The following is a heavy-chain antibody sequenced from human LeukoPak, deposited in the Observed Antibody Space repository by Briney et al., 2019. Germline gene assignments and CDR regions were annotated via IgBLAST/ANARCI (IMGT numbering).Heavy chain of an antibody. CDR2: ISSSSSTI. D-gene: IGHD6-19*01. Sequence: GGSLRLCCAASGFTFSSYSINWVRQAPGKGLDWFSFISSSSSTIYYAASVKGRFSISRDNAKNSLYLQMNSLRAEDTAVYYCASWGTSGWYHYWGQGTLVTVSS. J-gene: IGHJ4*02. CDR1: GFTFSSYS. V-gene: IGHV3-48*01. CDR3: ASWGTSGWYHY.